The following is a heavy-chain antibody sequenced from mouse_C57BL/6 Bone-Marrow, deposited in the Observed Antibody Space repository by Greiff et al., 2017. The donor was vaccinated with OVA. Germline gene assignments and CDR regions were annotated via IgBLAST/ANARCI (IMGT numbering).Heavy chain of an antibody. J-gene: IGHJ1*03. V-gene: IGHV5-4*01. CDR1: GFTFSSYA. Sequence: EVQLVESGGGLVKPGGSLKLSCAASGFTFSSYAMSWVRQTPEKRLEWVATISDGGSYTYYPDNVKGRFTISRDNAKYNLYLQMSHLKSEDTAMYYCAREGNWYWYFDVWGTGTTVTVSS. CDR3: AREGNWYWYFDV. D-gene: IGHD4-1*01. CDR2: ISDGGSYT.